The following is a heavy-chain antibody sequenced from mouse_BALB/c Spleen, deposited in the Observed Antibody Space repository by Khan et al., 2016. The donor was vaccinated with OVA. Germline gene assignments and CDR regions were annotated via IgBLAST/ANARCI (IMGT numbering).Heavy chain of an antibody. CDR1: GYSITSGYG. Sequence: EVQLQESGPGLVKPSQSLSLTCTVTGYSITSGYGWNWIRQFPGNILEWMGYISYSGSTNYNPSLKSRISITRDTSKNQFFLQLNSVSTEDTATYYCARTARIKYWGQGTTLTVSS. D-gene: IGHD1-2*01. CDR3: ARTARIKY. V-gene: IGHV3-2*02. CDR2: ISYSGST. J-gene: IGHJ2*01.